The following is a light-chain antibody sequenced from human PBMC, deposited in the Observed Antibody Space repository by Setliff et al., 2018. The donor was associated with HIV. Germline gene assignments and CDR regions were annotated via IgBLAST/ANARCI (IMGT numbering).Light chain of an antibody. J-gene: IGLJ1*01. CDR1: SSDVGNYNY. CDR3: SSYAGSYTSLVG. CDR2: DVT. V-gene: IGLV2-11*01. Sequence: QSVLTQPRSVSGSPGQSVTIPRTGTSSDVGNYNYVSWYQQHPGKAPKLMIYDVTKRPSGVPDRFSGSKSGNTASLTISGLQAEDEADYYCSSYAGSYTSLVGFGTGTKVTVL.